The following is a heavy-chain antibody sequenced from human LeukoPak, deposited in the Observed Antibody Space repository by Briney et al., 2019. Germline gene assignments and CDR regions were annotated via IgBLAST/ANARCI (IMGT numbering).Heavy chain of an antibody. Sequence: GSLRLSCHASGFSFSGHWMHWARQLPGKGLVWVSRISPTGSTTSYADSVKGRFTVSRDNAKNTLYLQVNNLRAEDTAVYYCARGPNSNWSGLDFWGQGTLLTVSS. CDR1: GFSFSGHW. CDR2: ISPTGSTT. D-gene: IGHD6-6*01. CDR3: ARGPNSNWSGLDF. J-gene: IGHJ4*02. V-gene: IGHV3-74*01.